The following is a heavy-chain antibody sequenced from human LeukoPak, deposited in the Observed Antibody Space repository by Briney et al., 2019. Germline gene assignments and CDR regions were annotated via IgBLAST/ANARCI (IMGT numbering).Heavy chain of an antibody. J-gene: IGHJ4*02. V-gene: IGHV1-18*01. CDR2: ISAYNGNT. CDR1: GYTFTSYG. D-gene: IGHD5-12*01. CDR3: AREKRSGYDLLATLFY. Sequence: ASVKVSCKASGYTFTSYGISWVRQGPGQGLEWIGWISAYNGNTNYAQKLQGRVTMTTDTSTSTAYMELRSLRSDDTAVYYCAREKRSGYDLLATLFYWGQGTLVAVSS.